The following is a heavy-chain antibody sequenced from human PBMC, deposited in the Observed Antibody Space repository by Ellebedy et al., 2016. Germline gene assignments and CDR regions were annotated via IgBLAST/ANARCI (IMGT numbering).Heavy chain of an antibody. D-gene: IGHD1-1*01. CDR2: ILNDGSKT. CDR3: ARGTGTTSFVLDY. CDR1: AFTFNNYG. Sequence: GGSLRLSCAASAFTFNNYGMHWVRQAPGKGLEWVAVILNDGSKTFYADSVKGRFTISRDNSKNTLYLQMNSLRAEDTAVYYCARGTGTTSFVLDYWGQGTLVTVSS. J-gene: IGHJ4*02. V-gene: IGHV3-33*01.